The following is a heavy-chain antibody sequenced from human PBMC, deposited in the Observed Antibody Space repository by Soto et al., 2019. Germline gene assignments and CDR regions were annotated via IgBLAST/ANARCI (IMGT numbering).Heavy chain of an antibody. V-gene: IGHV3-23*01. CDR2: VSGSGRTT. J-gene: IGHJ4*02. CDR1: GLTFSSYG. D-gene: IGHD3-10*01. Sequence: GGSLRLSCAASGLTFSSYGMSWVRQAPGQGLEWVSSVSGSGRTTHYADSVKGRFTISRDNSKNTLFLLMNSLRAEDTAVYYCAKGRTENSYFLDHYWGQGTLVTVSS. CDR3: AKGRTENSYFLDHY.